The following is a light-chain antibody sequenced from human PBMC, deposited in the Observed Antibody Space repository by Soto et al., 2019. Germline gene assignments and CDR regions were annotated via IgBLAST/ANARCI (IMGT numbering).Light chain of an antibody. CDR2: LGS. CDR1: QSLLHSNGYNY. J-gene: IGKJ1*01. CDR3: MQALQTPWT. V-gene: IGKV2-28*01. Sequence: DIVMTQSPLSLPVTPGEPASISCRSSQSLLHSNGYNYLDWYLQKPGQSPQLLIYLGSNLASGVPDRFSGSGSGTDFTLKISRVEAEDVGVYYCMQALQTPWTFGQGTKVDIK.